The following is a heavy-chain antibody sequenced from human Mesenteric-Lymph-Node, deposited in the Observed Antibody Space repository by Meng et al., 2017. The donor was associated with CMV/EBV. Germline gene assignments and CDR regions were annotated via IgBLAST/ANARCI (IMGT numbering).Heavy chain of an antibody. CDR2: IYHSGST. D-gene: IGHD5-18*01. V-gene: IGHV4-4*01. J-gene: IGHJ4*02. CDR1: GGSISSNNW. CDR3: ARDLGTARPSGY. Sequence: CAVSGGSISSNNWWNWVRQPPGKGLEWIGEIYHSGSTNYNPSLKSQVTISVDKSKNQLSLKVTSMTAADTAVYFCARDLGTARPSGYWGQGTLVTVSS.